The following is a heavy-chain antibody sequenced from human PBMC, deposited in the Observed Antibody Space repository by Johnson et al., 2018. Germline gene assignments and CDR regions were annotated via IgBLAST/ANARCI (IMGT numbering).Heavy chain of an antibody. CDR3: TRAWVGGSYYYYYYMDV. J-gene: IGHJ6*03. CDR1: GFTFSGSA. V-gene: IGHV3-73*01. D-gene: IGHD1-26*01. Sequence: VQLVQSGGGLVQPGGSLKLSCAASGFTFSGSAMHWVRQASGKGLEWVGRIRSNANSYATAYAASVKGGFTISRDDSKNQAYLQMNSLKTEDTAVYYCTRAWVGGSYYYYYYMDVWGKGTTVTVSS. CDR2: IRSNANSYAT.